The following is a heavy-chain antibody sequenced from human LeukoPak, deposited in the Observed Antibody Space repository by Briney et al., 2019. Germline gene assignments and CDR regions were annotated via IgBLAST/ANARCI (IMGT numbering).Heavy chain of an antibody. CDR2: IYYSGST. CDR3: AKSHADYMDV. D-gene: IGHD2-2*01. CDR1: GDSVTNYY. J-gene: IGHJ6*03. Sequence: PSETLSLTCTVSGDSVTNYYWSRIRQPPGKGLEWIGYIYYSGSTNYNPSLKSRVTISVDTSKNQFSLKLSSVTAADTAVYYCAKSHADYMDVWGKGTTVTISS. V-gene: IGHV4-59*02.